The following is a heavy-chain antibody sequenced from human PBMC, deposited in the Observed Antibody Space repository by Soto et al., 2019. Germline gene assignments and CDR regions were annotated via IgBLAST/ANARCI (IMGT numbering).Heavy chain of an antibody. V-gene: IGHV1-2*02. Sequence: QVQLLQSGAEVKKPRASVRVSCKAYGYTFTDYYMHWVRQAPGQGLEWMGWINPNSGDKRYAQKFQVRVTMTRDTSINTAYMEMSSLRSDDTAVYYCARGDILTGPSHPFDYWGQGTLVTVSS. D-gene: IGHD3-9*01. CDR3: ARGDILTGPSHPFDY. J-gene: IGHJ4*02. CDR1: GYTFTDYY. CDR2: INPNSGDK.